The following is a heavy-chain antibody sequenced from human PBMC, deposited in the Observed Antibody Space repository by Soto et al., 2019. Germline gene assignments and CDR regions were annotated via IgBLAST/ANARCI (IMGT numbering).Heavy chain of an antibody. CDR3: ARDSYLERQVLVYNM. J-gene: IGHJ3*02. CDR1: GFAVTSNY. D-gene: IGHD1-1*01. Sequence: EEQLVESGGGLVQPGGSLRLSCAASGFAVTSNYMTWVRRIPGKGLECVSIMYYGGTTYYSDSVKGRFTISRDSSKNTLDLQMNSLRVEDTAVFYCARDSYLERQVLVYNMWGQGTSVIVS. V-gene: IGHV3-66*01. CDR2: MYYGGTT.